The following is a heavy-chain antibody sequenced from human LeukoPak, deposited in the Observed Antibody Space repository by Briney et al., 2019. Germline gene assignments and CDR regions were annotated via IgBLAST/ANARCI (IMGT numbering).Heavy chain of an antibody. CDR2: ISSSGSTI. V-gene: IGHV3-11*04. J-gene: IGHJ4*02. CDR3: APYGSGSYYNYFDY. CDR1: GFTFSDYY. D-gene: IGHD3-10*01. Sequence: GGSLRLSCAASGFTFSDYYMSWLRQAPGRGLEWVSYISSSGSTIYYADSLKGRFTISRDNAKNSLYLQMNSLRAEDTAVYYCAPYGSGSYYNYFDYWGQGTLVTVSS.